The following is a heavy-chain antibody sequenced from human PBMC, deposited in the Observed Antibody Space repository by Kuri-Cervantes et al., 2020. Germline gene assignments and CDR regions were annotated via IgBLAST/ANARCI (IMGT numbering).Heavy chain of an antibody. CDR1: GFTFSSFS. J-gene: IGHJ6*03. CDR3: AKDNWRVITIFGATRSDYFIHV. V-gene: IGHV3-30*18. D-gene: IGHD3-3*01. Sequence: GGSTKISCAAYGFTFSSFSLPWVCQAPGKGLEWVAVISNDGSNKYYADSVKGRFTISRDNSKNTLYLQMNSLRAEDTAVYYCAKDNWRVITIFGATRSDYFIHVWGKRTAVTVSS. CDR2: ISNDGSNK.